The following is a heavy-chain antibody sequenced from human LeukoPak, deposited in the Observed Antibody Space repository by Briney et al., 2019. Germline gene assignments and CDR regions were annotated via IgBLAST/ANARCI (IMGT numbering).Heavy chain of an antibody. CDR3: ARVGSGEQTEDAFDI. Sequence: SQTLSLTCAVSGGSNSSGGYSWSWIRQPPGKGLEWIGYIYHSGSTYYNPSLKSRVTISVDRSKNQFSLKLSSVTAADTAVYYCARVGSGEQTEDAFDIWGQGTMVTVSS. J-gene: IGHJ3*02. CDR1: GGSNSSGGYS. D-gene: IGHD1/OR15-1a*01. CDR2: IYHSGST. V-gene: IGHV4-30-2*01.